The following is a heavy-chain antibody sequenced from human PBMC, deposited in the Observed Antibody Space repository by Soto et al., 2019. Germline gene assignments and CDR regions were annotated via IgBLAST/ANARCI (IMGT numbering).Heavy chain of an antibody. V-gene: IGHV3-21*01. J-gene: IGHJ4*02. Sequence: EVQLVESGGGLVKPGGSLRLSCAASGFTFSSYSMNWVRQAPGKGLEWVSSISSSSSYMYYVDSVKGRFTISRDNAKNSLYLQMNSLRVEDTAMYYCARGGGYCSSTTCPYYFDYWGQGTLVTVSS. CDR2: ISSSSSYM. CDR1: GFTFSSYS. D-gene: IGHD2-2*01. CDR3: ARGGGYCSSTTCPYYFDY.